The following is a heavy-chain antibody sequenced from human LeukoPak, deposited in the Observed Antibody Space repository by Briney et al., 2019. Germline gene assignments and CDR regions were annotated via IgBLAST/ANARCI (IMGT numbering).Heavy chain of an antibody. J-gene: IGHJ4*02. CDR2: ISYDGSNK. Sequence: GGSLRLSCAASGFTFSSYGMHWVRQAPGKGLEWVAVISYDGSNKYYADSVKGRFTISRDNSKNTQYLQMNSLRAEDTAVYYCAKTRPYQLLYYFDYWGQGTLVTVSS. D-gene: IGHD2-2*02. CDR1: GFTFSSYG. CDR3: AKTRPYQLLYYFDY. V-gene: IGHV3-30*18.